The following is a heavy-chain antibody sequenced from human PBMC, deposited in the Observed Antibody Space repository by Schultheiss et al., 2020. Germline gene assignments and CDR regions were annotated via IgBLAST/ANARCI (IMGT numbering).Heavy chain of an antibody. CDR1: GGSFSGYY. V-gene: IGHV4-34*01. D-gene: IGHD3-3*01. J-gene: IGHJ5*02. Sequence: SETLSLTCAVYGGSFSGYYWSWIRQHPGKGLEWIGEINHSGSTNYNPSLKSRVTISVDKSKNQFSLKLSSVTAADTAVYYCARRARFLEWLSHFNWFDPWGQGTLVTVSS. CDR2: INHSGST. CDR3: ARRARFLEWLSHFNWFDP.